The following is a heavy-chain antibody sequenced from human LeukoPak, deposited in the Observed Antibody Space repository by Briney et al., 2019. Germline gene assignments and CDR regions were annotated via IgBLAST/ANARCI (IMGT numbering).Heavy chain of an antibody. D-gene: IGHD3-3*02. CDR3: ATHHPGHFWSGYLFDY. CDR2: FDPEDGET. Sequence: ASVKVSCKVSGYTLTELSMHWVRQAPGKGLEWMGGFDPEDGETIYAQKFQGGVTMTEDTSTDTAYMELSSLRSEDTAVYYCATHHPGHFWSGYLFDYWGQGTLVTVSS. V-gene: IGHV1-24*01. CDR1: GYTLTELS. J-gene: IGHJ4*02.